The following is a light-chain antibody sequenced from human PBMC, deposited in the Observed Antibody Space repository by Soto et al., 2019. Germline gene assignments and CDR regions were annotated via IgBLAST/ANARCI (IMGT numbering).Light chain of an antibody. Sequence: EIVMTQSPGTLSVSPGERATLSCRASQSVSGNLAWYQQKPGQAPRLLIYGATTSPTGIPARFSGSGSGTDFTLTISRLQSEDFAVYYCQQYNNWPPWTFGQGTKVDIK. CDR1: QSVSGN. CDR3: QQYNNWPPWT. V-gene: IGKV3-15*01. J-gene: IGKJ1*01. CDR2: GAT.